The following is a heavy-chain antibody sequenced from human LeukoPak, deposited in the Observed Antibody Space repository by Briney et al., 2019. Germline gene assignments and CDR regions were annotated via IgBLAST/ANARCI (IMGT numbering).Heavy chain of an antibody. J-gene: IGHJ2*01. V-gene: IGHV1-18*01. CDR3: ARDWPGISLHFDL. D-gene: IGHD2-15*01. CDR1: GYTFTNYG. Sequence: ASVKVSCKASGYTFTNYGISWVRQAPGQGLEWMGWISAYNGNTNYAQKLQGRVTLTTDTSTSTAYMELRSLRSDDTAVYYCARDWPGISLHFDLWGRGTLITVSS. CDR2: ISAYNGNT.